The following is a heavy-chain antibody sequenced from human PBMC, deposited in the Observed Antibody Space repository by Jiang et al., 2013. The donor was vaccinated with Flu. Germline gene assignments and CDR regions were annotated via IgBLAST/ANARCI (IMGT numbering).Heavy chain of an antibody. Sequence: VKPSQTLSLTCAVSGGSISSGGYSWSWIRQPPGKGLEWIGYIYYSGSTYYNPSLKSRVTISVDTSKNQFSLKLSSVTAADTAVYYCARESEDDYGDYGMDVWGQGTTVTVSS. CDR1: GGSISSGGYS. CDR3: ARESEDDYGDYGMDV. D-gene: IGHD4-17*01. J-gene: IGHJ6*02. CDR2: IYYSGST. V-gene: IGHV4-30-4*07.